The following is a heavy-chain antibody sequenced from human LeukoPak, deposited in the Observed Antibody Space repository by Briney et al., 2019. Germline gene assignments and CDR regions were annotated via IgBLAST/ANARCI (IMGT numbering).Heavy chain of an antibody. V-gene: IGHV4-39*01. Sequence: PSETLPLTCTVSGGSISSRSYYWGWIRQPPGKGLEWIGSIYYSGSAYYNTSLTSRVTISVDTSKNQLSLKLSSVTAADTAVYYCASLRGYSYGPLDYWGQGTLVTVSS. CDR1: GGSISSRSYY. J-gene: IGHJ4*02. D-gene: IGHD5-18*01. CDR3: ASLRGYSYGPLDY. CDR2: IYYSGSA.